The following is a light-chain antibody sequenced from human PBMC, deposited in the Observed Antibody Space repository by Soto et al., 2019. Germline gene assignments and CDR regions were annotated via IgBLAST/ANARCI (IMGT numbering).Light chain of an antibody. CDR2: AAS. Sequence: DIQMTQSPSSLSPSVGDRVTITCRASQSISSYLNWYQEKPGKAPKLLIYAASSLQGGVPSRFSGSGSGTDFTLAISSLQPEDFATYYCQQTYDTPYTFGQGTKLQVK. J-gene: IGKJ2*01. CDR1: QSISSY. V-gene: IGKV1-39*01. CDR3: QQTYDTPYT.